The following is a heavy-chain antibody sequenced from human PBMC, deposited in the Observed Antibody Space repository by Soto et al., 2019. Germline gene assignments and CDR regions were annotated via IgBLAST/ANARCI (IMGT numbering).Heavy chain of an antibody. CDR3: AREVVYAGWFDP. V-gene: IGHV3-74*01. D-gene: IGHD2-8*02. CDR1: GFTFSSYW. J-gene: IGHJ5*02. CDR2: INSDGSST. Sequence: GGSLRLSCAASGFTFSSYWMHWVRQAPGKGLVWVSRINSDGSSTSYADSVKGRFTISRDNAKNTLYLQMNSLRAEDTAVYYWAREVVYAGWFDPWGQGTLVTVSS.